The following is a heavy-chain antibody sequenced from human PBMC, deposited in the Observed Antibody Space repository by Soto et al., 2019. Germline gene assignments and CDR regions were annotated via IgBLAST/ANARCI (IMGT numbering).Heavy chain of an antibody. J-gene: IGHJ4*02. V-gene: IGHV4-59*01. CDR1: GGSIISYY. Sequence: SSETLSLTCSVSGGSIISYYWSWSRQPPGKGLEWIGYIYYSGSTNYNPSLKSRVTISVDTSKNQFSLKLSSVTAADTAVYYCARDLLAQGYFDYWGQGTLVTVS. D-gene: IGHD3-3*02. CDR2: IYYSGST. CDR3: ARDLLAQGYFDY.